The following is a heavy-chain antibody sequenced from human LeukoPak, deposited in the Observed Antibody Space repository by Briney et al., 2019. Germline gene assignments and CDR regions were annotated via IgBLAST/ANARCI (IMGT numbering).Heavy chain of an antibody. J-gene: IGHJ4*02. V-gene: IGHV3-33*06. CDR2: IWYEGSNK. CDR1: GFTFSSYG. Sequence: GGSLRPSCAASGFTFSSYGMHWVRQAPGKGLEWVAVIWYEGSNKYYADSVKGRFTISRDNSKNTLYLQMNSLRAEDTAVYYCAKEDYGSGSFDYWGQGTLVTVYS. CDR3: AKEDYGSGSFDY. D-gene: IGHD3-10*01.